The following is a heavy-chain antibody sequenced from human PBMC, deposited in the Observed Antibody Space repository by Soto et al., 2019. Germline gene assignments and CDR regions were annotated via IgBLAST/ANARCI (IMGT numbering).Heavy chain of an antibody. J-gene: IGHJ6*02. Sequence: QVQLVQSGAEVKKPGASVKVSCKASGYTFTSYGVSWVRQAPGQGLEWMGWISGYNGNTNYEQKLQGRVTMTTDTSTSTAYMELRSLRSDDTAVYYCARAGKYYYGSGSPYYYGMDVWGQGITVTGSS. V-gene: IGHV1-18*04. CDR1: GYTFTSYG. CDR3: ARAGKYYYGSGSPYYYGMDV. D-gene: IGHD3-10*01. CDR2: ISGYNGNT.